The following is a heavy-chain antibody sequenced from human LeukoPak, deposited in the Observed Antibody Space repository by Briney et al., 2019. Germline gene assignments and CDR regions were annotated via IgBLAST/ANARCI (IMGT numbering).Heavy chain of an antibody. CDR2: ISYDGSNK. Sequence: GGSLRLSCEASGFTFNTYAMNWVRQAPGKGLEWMAVISYDGSNKYYADSVKGRFTISRDNSKNTLYLQMNSLRAEDTAFYYCVRRNYYDSSAFSRAWFDPWGQGTLITVSS. CDR1: GFTFNTYA. CDR3: VRRNYYDSSAFSRAWFDP. J-gene: IGHJ5*02. D-gene: IGHD3-22*01. V-gene: IGHV3-30*04.